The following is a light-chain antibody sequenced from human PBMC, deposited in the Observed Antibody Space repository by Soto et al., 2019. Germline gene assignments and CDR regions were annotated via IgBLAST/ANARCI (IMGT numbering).Light chain of an antibody. CDR1: QSVGSN. CDR3: QQHNNWPPWT. CDR2: GAS. V-gene: IGKV3-15*01. J-gene: IGKJ1*01. Sequence: EIVMTQSPATLSVTQGGRATLSCRASQSVGSNVAWYQQKPGQPPRLLIYGASTRAAGVPARFSGSGYGRQFSLTISSLQSEDFAIYHCQQHNNWPPWTFGQGTKVDIK.